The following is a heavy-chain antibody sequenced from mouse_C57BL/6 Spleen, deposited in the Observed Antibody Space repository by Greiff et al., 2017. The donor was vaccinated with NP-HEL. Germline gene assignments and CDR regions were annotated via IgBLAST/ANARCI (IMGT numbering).Heavy chain of an antibody. CDR2: ISSGSSTI. J-gene: IGHJ2*01. V-gene: IGHV5-17*01. D-gene: IGHD1-1*01. CDR1: GFTFSDYG. Sequence: VQLKESGGGLVKPGGSLKLSCAASGFTFSDYGMHWVRQAPEKGLEWVAYISSGSSTIYYADTVKGRFTISRDNAKNTLFLQMTSLRSEDTAMYYCARSDYGSSLYYFDYWGQGTTLTVSS. CDR3: ARSDYGSSLYYFDY.